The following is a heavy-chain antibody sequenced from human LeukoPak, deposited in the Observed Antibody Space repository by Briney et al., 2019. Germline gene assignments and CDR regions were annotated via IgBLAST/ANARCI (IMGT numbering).Heavy chain of an antibody. CDR1: GYTFTSYY. D-gene: IGHD1-7*01. CDR2: INPSGGST. Sequence: ASVKVSCKASGYTFTSYYMHWVRQAPGQGLEWMGIINPSGGSTGYAQKFQGRVTMTRDTSTSTVYMELSSLRSEDTAVYYCARGWIDWTYAGGWFDPWGQGTLVTVSS. V-gene: IGHV1-46*01. CDR3: ARGWIDWTYAGGWFDP. J-gene: IGHJ5*02.